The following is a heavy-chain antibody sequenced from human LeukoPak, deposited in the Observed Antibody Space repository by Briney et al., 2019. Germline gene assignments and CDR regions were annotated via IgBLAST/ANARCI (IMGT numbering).Heavy chain of an antibody. J-gene: IGHJ1*01. CDR1: GYTLTELS. Sequence: GASVKVSCKVSGYTLTELSMHWVRQAPGKGLEWMGGFDPEDGETTYAQKFQGRVTMTEDTSTDTAYMELSSLRSEDTAVYYCATEAHSGSGYPRYFQHWGQGTLVTVSS. D-gene: IGHD3-22*01. CDR2: FDPEDGET. V-gene: IGHV1-24*01. CDR3: ATEAHSGSGYPRYFQH.